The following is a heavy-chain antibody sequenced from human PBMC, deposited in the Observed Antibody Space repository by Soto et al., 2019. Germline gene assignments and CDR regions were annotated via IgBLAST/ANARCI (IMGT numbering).Heavy chain of an antibody. CDR2: TYYRSKWYN. D-gene: IGHD3-22*01. CDR1: GDSVSSNSAA. J-gene: IGHJ4*02. Sequence: SQTLSLTCAISGDSVSSNSAAWNWIRQSPSRGLEWLGRTYYRSKWYNDYAVSVKSRITINPDTSKTQFSLQLNSVTPEDTAVYYCARVRIKYDSSGYYFNYFDYWGQGTLVTVSS. CDR3: ARVRIKYDSSGYYFNYFDY. V-gene: IGHV6-1*01.